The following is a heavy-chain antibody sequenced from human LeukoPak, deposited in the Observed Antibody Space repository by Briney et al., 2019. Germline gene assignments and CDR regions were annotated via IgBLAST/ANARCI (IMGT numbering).Heavy chain of an antibody. D-gene: IGHD3-22*01. CDR1: GFTFSSYA. Sequence: PGGSLRLSCAASGFTFSSYAMSWVRQAPGKGLEWVSAISGSGGSTYYADSVKGRFTISRDNSKNTLYLQMNSLRAEDTAVYYCAKAHTMIVVVITTYYFDYWGQGTLVTVSS. CDR3: AKAHTMIVVVITTYYFDY. V-gene: IGHV3-23*01. CDR2: ISGSGGST. J-gene: IGHJ4*02.